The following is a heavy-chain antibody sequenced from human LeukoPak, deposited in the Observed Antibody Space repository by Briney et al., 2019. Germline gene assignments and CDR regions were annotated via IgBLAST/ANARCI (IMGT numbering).Heavy chain of an antibody. V-gene: IGHV4-34*01. CDR1: GGSFSGYY. J-gene: IGHJ6*03. D-gene: IGHD2-2*02. CDR2: INHSGST. Sequence: PSETLSLTCAVYGGSFSGYYWSWIPQPPGKGLEWIGEINHSGSTNYNPSLKGRVTISVDTSKNQFSLKLSSVTAADTAVYYCARGREYCSSTSCYTGVYYYYMDVWGKGTTVTVSS. CDR3: ARGREYCSSTSCYTGVYYYYMDV.